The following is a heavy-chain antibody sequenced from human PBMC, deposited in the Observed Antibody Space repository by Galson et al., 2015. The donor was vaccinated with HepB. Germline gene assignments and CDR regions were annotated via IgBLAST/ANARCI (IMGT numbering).Heavy chain of an antibody. J-gene: IGHJ4*02. D-gene: IGHD6-19*01. CDR1: GFTFSGYA. V-gene: IGHV3-30-3*01. CDR2: ISYDGTNK. CDR3: ARGDPYSSGWLHYFHY. Sequence: SLRLSCAASGFTFSGYAMHWVRQAPGKGLEWVAVISYDGTNKYYADSVKGRFTISRDSAMNTLYLQMRSLRTEDTAVYYCARGDPYSSGWLHYFHYWGQGTLVTVSS.